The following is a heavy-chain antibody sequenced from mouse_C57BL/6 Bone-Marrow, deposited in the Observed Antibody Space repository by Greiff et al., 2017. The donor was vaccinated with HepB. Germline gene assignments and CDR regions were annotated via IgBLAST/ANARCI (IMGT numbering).Heavy chain of an antibody. D-gene: IGHD2-1*01. J-gene: IGHJ3*01. V-gene: IGHV1-69*01. Sequence: VQLQQPGAELVMPGASVKLSCKASGYTFPSYWMHWVKQRPGQGLEWIGEIDPSDSYTNYNQKFKGKSTLTVDKSSSTAYMQLSSLTSEDSAVYYCARRAYGNYGAYWGQGTLVTVSA. CDR3: ARRAYGNYGAY. CDR1: GYTFPSYW. CDR2: IDPSDSYT.